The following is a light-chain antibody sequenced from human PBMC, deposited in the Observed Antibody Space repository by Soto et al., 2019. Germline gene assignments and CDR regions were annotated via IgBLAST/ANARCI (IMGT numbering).Light chain of an antibody. J-gene: IGKJ1*01. Sequence: EIVVTQSPGTLSLSPGERATLSCRASQSVSSSYLAWYQQKPGQAPRLLIYGASSRATGIPDRFSGSGSGTDFTLTISRLEPEDFAVYYCQQYGSSPGKFGQGTKMEIK. V-gene: IGKV3-20*01. CDR2: GAS. CDR3: QQYGSSPGK. CDR1: QSVSSSY.